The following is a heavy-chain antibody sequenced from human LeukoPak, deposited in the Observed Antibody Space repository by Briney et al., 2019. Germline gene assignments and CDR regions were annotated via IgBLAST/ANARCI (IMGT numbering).Heavy chain of an antibody. CDR1: GFTFSSYG. V-gene: IGHV3-30*18. D-gene: IGHD2-15*01. CDR2: LSFHGSNI. Sequence: GGSLRLSCAASGFTFSSYGMSWVRQAPGKGLEWVTILSFHGSNIFYAESVQGRFIFSRDNAKNTIYLQMNSLRPEDTAVYYCAKDLPPFCSGGSCYGLDSWGQGTLVTVSS. CDR3: AKDLPPFCSGGSCYGLDS. J-gene: IGHJ4*02.